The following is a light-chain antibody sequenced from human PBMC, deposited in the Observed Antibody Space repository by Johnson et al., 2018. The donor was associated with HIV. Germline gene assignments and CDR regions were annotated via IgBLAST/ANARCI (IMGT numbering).Light chain of an antibody. J-gene: IGLJ1*01. CDR1: SSNIGNNY. V-gene: IGLV1-51*01. CDR2: DNN. CDR3: GTWDNSLNVYV. Sequence: QSMLTQPPSVSAAPGQKVTISCSGSSSNIGNNYVSWYQQVPGTAPKLLIYDNNKRPSGIPHRFSGSKSGASATLDITGLQPGDEADYYCGTWDNSLNVYVFGTGTKFTVL.